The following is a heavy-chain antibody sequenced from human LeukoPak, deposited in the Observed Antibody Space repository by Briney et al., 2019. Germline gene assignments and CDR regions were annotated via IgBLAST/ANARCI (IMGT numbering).Heavy chain of an antibody. Sequence: PSETLSLTCTVSGDSISTYYWSWIRQPAGKGLEWIGRIYTSGSTNYNPSLKSRVTMSVDTSKNQFSLKLSSVTTADTAVYYCARDRGGSSSSPLWFDPWGQGTLVTVSS. CDR1: GDSISTYY. J-gene: IGHJ5*02. CDR3: ARDRGGSSSSPLWFDP. CDR2: IYTSGST. V-gene: IGHV4-4*07. D-gene: IGHD6-6*01.